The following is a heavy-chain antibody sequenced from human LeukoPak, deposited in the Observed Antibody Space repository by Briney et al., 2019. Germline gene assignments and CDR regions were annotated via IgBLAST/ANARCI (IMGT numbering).Heavy chain of an antibody. CDR1: GGSISSSSYY. Sequence: SSETLSLTCTVSGGSISSSSYYWGWIRQPPGKGLEWIGSIYYSGSTYYNPSLKSRVTISVDTSKNQFSLKLSSVTAADTAVYYCARHNDGIAGRPPYYYYYYMDVWGKGTTVTISS. J-gene: IGHJ6*03. CDR3: ARHNDGIAGRPPYYYYYYMDV. D-gene: IGHD3-10*01. V-gene: IGHV4-39*01. CDR2: IYYSGST.